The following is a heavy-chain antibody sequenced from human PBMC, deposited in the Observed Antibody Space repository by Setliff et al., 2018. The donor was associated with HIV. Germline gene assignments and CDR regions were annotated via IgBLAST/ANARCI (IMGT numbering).Heavy chain of an antibody. Sequence: ASVKVSCKASGGTFSTYAISWVRQAPGQGLEWMGGIIPIFATANYAQKFQGRDTITADESTSTAYMELSSLRSEDTAVYYCARDYVVPAGINNWFDPWGQGTLVTVSS. CDR2: IIPIFATA. D-gene: IGHD2-2*01. CDR1: GGTFSTYA. V-gene: IGHV1-69*13. CDR3: ARDYVVPAGINNWFDP. J-gene: IGHJ5*02.